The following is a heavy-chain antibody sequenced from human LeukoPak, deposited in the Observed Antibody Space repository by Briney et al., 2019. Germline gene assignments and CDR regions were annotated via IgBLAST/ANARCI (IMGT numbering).Heavy chain of an antibody. V-gene: IGHV4-59*01. Sequence: SETLSLTCTVSGGSISGYYWSWIRQPPGKGLEWIGYIYYSGNSNYNPSLKSRVTISADTSKNQFSLNLSSVTAADTAVYYCVKESYSRYFDYWGQGTLVTVSS. D-gene: IGHD4-11*01. CDR1: GGSISGYY. CDR3: VKESYSRYFDY. J-gene: IGHJ4*02. CDR2: IYYSGNS.